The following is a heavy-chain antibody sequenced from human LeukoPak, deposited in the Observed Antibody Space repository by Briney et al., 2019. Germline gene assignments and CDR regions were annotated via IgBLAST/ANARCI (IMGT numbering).Heavy chain of an antibody. V-gene: IGHV3-30-3*01. J-gene: IGHJ5*02. CDR3: ARVSERLLPSFKWFDP. CDR1: GFTFSSYA. CDR2: ISYDGSNK. D-gene: IGHD2-21*02. Sequence: PGGSLRLSCAASGFTFSSYAMSWVRQAPGKGLEWVAVISYDGSNKYYADSVKGRFTISRDNSKNTLYLQMNSLRPEDTALYYCARVSERLLPSFKWFDPWGQGTLVTVSS.